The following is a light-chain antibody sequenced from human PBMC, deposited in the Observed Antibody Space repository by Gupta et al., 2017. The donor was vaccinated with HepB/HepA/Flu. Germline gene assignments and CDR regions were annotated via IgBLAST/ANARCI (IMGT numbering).Light chain of an antibody. Sequence: DIQMTQSPSTLSASVGDRVTISCRASQIINSWLAWYQQKPGKAPKLLIYKTSTLESGVPSRFSGSGSGTEFTLTISILQPDDFATYYCQQYNTYSFGQGTRLEIK. J-gene: IGKJ5*01. CDR1: QIINSW. CDR2: KTS. V-gene: IGKV1-5*03. CDR3: QQYNTYS.